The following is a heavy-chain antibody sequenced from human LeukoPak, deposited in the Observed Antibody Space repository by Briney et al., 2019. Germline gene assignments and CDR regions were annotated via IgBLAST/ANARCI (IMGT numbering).Heavy chain of an antibody. V-gene: IGHV3-21*01. J-gene: IGHJ6*03. CDR2: ISGSSNYI. D-gene: IGHD2-2*01. CDR3: ARAVSTNYYYYMDV. Sequence: PGGSLRLSCAASGFTFSPYSMSWVRQAPGKGLEWVSSISGSSNYIYYADSVKGRYTISRDNAKNSLYLQMNSLRAEDTAVYYCARAVSTNYYYYMDVWGRGTTVTVSS. CDR1: GFTFSPYS.